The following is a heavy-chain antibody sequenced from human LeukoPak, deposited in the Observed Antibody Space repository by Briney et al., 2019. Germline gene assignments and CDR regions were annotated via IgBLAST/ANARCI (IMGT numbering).Heavy chain of an antibody. V-gene: IGHV3-15*01. D-gene: IGHD3-16*02. CDR1: GFTFSNAW. J-gene: IGHJ4*02. CDR2: IKSKTDGGTT. CDR3: TTAPGYYDYVWGSYQEY. Sequence: GGSLRLSCAASGFTFSNAWMSWVRQAPGKGLEWVGRIKSKTDGGTTDYAAPVKGGFTISRDDSKNTLYLQMNSLKTEDTAVYYCTTAPGYYDYVWGSYQEYWGQGTLVTVSS.